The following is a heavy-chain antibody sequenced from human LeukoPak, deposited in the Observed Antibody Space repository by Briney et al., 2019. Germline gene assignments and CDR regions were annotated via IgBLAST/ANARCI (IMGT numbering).Heavy chain of an antibody. CDR3: ARGGHGDYYFDY. V-gene: IGHV3-48*03. D-gene: IGHD4-17*01. Sequence: PGGSLRLSCAASGFTFSSYEMNWVRQAPGKGLEWVSYISSSGRTIYDADSVKGRFTISRDNAKNSLYLQMNSLRAEDMALYYCARGGHGDYYFDYWGQGTLVTASS. CDR2: ISSSGRTI. J-gene: IGHJ4*02. CDR1: GFTFSSYE.